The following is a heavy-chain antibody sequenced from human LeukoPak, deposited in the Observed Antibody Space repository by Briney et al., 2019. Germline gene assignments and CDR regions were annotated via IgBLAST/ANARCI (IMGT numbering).Heavy chain of an antibody. D-gene: IGHD3-22*01. CDR1: GGSFSGYY. V-gene: IGHV4-34*01. CDR3: ARRPSNYYDSSGYPNWSDP. CDR2: INHSGST. J-gene: IGHJ5*02. Sequence: SETLSLTCAVYGGSFSGYYWSWIRQPPGKGLEWIGEINHSGSTNYNPSLKSRVTISVDTSKNQFSLKLSSVTAADTAVYYCARRPSNYYDSSGYPNWSDPWGQGTLVTVSS.